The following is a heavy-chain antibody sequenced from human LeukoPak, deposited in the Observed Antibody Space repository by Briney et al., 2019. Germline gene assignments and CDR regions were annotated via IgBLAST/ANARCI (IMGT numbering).Heavy chain of an antibody. CDR2: IYYSGST. Sequence: SETLSLTCTVSGGSISSYYWSWIRQPPGKGLEWIGYIYYSGSTNYNPSLKSRVTISVDTSKNQFSLKLSSVTAADTAVYYCARDGAVAGLSDAFEIWGQGTMVTVSS. CDR1: GGSISSYY. CDR3: ARDGAVAGLSDAFEI. J-gene: IGHJ3*02. D-gene: IGHD6-19*01. V-gene: IGHV4-59*01.